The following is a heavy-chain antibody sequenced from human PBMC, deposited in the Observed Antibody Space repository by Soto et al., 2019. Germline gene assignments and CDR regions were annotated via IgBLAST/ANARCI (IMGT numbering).Heavy chain of an antibody. CDR3: ASSSTFHY. CDR2: IYYSGST. CDR1: GGSISSGGYY. D-gene: IGHD6-6*01. Sequence: SETLSLTCTVSGGSISSGGYYWSWIRQHPGKGLEWIGYIYYSGSTYYNPSLKSRVSISIDTSRNQFSLKLTSVTAADTGVYYCASSSTFHYWGTGILVPVSS. V-gene: IGHV4-31*03. J-gene: IGHJ4*02.